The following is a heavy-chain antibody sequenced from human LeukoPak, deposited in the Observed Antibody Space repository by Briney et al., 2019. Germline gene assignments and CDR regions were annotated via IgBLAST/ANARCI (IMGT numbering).Heavy chain of an antibody. D-gene: IGHD2-8*01. CDR1: GGSISSYY. Sequence: SETLSLTCTVSGGSISSYYWSWIRQPPGKGLEWIGYIYYSGSTNYNPSLKSRVTISVDTSKNQFSLKLSSVTAADTDVYYCARAVGYCTNGVCYSGPGYYYYMDVWGKGTTVTVSS. CDR2: IYYSGST. J-gene: IGHJ6*03. V-gene: IGHV4-59*01. CDR3: ARAVGYCTNGVCYSGPGYYYYMDV.